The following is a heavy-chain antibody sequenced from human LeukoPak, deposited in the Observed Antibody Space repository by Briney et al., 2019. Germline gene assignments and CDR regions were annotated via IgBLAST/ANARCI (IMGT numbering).Heavy chain of an antibody. D-gene: IGHD2-2*01. V-gene: IGHV1-69*05. J-gene: IGHJ3*02. CDR3: ARDKNSGECVSNSCYGVWPLDI. Sequence: SVKVSCKASGGTFSINAITWVRQAPGQGLEWMGGIIPMSETPKYTQKFQGRVTIATDESTNTAYMELSSLRSEDTAVYYCARDKNSGECVSNSCYGVWPLDIWGQGTMVTVSS. CDR1: GGTFSINA. CDR2: IIPMSETP.